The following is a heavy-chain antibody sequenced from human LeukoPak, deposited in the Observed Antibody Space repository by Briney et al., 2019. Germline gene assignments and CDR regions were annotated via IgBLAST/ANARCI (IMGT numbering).Heavy chain of an antibody. Sequence: PSETLSLTCTVSGGSISSYYWSWIRQPPGKGLEWIGYIYYSGSTNYNPSLKSRVTISVDTSKNQFSLKLSSVTAADTAVYYCARARGIAARPETFDYWGQGTLVTVSS. CDR3: ARARGIAARPETFDY. CDR1: GGSISSYY. J-gene: IGHJ4*02. V-gene: IGHV4-59*12. D-gene: IGHD6-6*01. CDR2: IYYSGST.